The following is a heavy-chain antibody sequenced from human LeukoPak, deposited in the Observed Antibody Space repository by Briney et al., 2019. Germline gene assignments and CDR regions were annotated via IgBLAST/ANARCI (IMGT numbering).Heavy chain of an antibody. J-gene: IGHJ4*02. CDR3: ARDGCGGDCYSDY. D-gene: IGHD2-21*02. Sequence: KPGGSLRLSCVVSGFTFSSYSMNWVRQAPGKGLEWVSSISSSSSYIYYADSVKGRFTISRDSARNSLYLQMNSLRAEDTAVYYCARDGCGGDCYSDYWGQGTLVTVSS. CDR1: GFTFSSYS. CDR2: ISSSSSYI. V-gene: IGHV3-21*01.